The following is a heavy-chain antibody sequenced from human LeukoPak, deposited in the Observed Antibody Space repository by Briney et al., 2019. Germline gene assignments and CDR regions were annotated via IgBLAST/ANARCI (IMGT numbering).Heavy chain of an antibody. Sequence: SVKVSCKASGGTFSSYAISWVRQAPGQGLEWMGGIIPIFGTANYAQKFQFLFTIPADQSTSTSYMQLSSLRSEDTAVYCCARVVVAARFWFYPCGQGTLVTVSS. J-gene: IGHJ5*02. D-gene: IGHD2-15*01. CDR2: IIPIFGTA. CDR1: GGTFSSYA. V-gene: IGHV1-69*13. CDR3: ARVVVAARFWFYP.